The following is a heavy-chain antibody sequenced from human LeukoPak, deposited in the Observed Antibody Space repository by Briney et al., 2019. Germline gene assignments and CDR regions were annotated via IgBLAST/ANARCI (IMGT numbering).Heavy chain of an antibody. Sequence: PSETLSLTCTVSGGSISSSSYYWGWIRQPPGKGLEWIGSIYYSGSTYYNPSLKSRVTISVDTSKNQFSLKLSSVTAADTAVYYCARRIGTGSYGYYFDYWGQGTLVTVSS. J-gene: IGHJ4*02. CDR2: IYYSGST. CDR1: GGSISSSSYY. D-gene: IGHD5-18*01. V-gene: IGHV4-39*01. CDR3: ARRIGTGSYGYYFDY.